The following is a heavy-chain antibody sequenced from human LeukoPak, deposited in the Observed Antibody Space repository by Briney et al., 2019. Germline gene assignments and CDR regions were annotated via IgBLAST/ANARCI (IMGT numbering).Heavy chain of an antibody. V-gene: IGHV3-20*01. CDR2: INWNGGST. CDR1: GFTFDDYG. J-gene: IGHJ3*02. Sequence: GGSLRLSCAASGFTFDDYGMSWVRQAPGKGLEWVSGINWNGGSTGYADSVKGRFTISRDNAKNSLYLQMNSLRAEDTALYHCARDQVEAIAAAGTNAFDIWGQGTMVTVSS. D-gene: IGHD6-13*01. CDR3: ARDQVEAIAAAGTNAFDI.